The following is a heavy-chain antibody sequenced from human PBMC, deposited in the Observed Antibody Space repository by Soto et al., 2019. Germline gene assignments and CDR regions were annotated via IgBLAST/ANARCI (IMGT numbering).Heavy chain of an antibody. CDR2: ISYDGSNK. J-gene: IGHJ6*02. CDR3: AREYSSSATHHKFYYYYYYGMDV. CDR1: GFTFSSYA. D-gene: IGHD6-6*01. Sequence: QVQLVESGGGVVQPGRSLRLSCAASGFTFSSYAMHWVRQAPGKGLEWVAVISYDGSNKYYADSVKGRFTISRDNSKNTLHLPVNSLRAEDTAVYYCAREYSSSATHHKFYYYYYYGMDVWGQGTTVTVSS. V-gene: IGHV3-30-3*01.